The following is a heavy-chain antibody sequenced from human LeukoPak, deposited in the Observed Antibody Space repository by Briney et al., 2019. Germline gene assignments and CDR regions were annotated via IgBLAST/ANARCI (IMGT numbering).Heavy chain of an antibody. D-gene: IGHD3-22*01. CDR3: ARHGRGYSYVGYYYDSSGYSQFDY. V-gene: IGHV4-39*01. Sequence: SETLSLTCTVSGGSISSSSYYWGWIRQPPGKGLEWIGSIYYSGSTYYNPSLKSRVTISVDTSKNQFSLKLSSVTAADTAVYYCARHGRGYSYVGYYYDSSGYSQFDYWGQGTLVTVSS. CDR1: GGSISSSSYY. J-gene: IGHJ4*02. CDR2: IYYSGST.